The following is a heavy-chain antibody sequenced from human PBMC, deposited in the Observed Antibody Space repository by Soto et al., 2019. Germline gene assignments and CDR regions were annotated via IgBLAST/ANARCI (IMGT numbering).Heavy chain of an antibody. CDR3: TTRLGNYDFWSGYNPPVDY. D-gene: IGHD3-3*01. CDR2: IKSKTDGGTT. Sequence: LRLSCAASGFTFSNAWMSWVRQAPGKGLEWVGRIKSKTDGGTTDYAAPVKGRFTISRDDSKNTLYLQMNSLKTEDTAVYYCTTRLGNYDFWSGYNPPVDYWGQGTLVTVSS. V-gene: IGHV3-15*01. J-gene: IGHJ4*02. CDR1: GFTFSNAW.